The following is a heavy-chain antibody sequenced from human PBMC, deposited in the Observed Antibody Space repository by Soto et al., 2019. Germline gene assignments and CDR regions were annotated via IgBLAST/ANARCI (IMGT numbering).Heavy chain of an antibody. V-gene: IGHV1-3*01. D-gene: IGHD3-16*02. J-gene: IGHJ4*02. CDR2: INAGNGNT. CDR3: ATDTVYDYVWGSYRYVHFDY. Sequence: QVQLVQSGAEVKKPGASVKVSCKSSGYTFTSYAMHWVRQAPGQRLEWMGWINAGNGNTKYSQKVQGRVTITRETTASTAYMELSSLRSEATAVYYCATDTVYDYVWGSYRYVHFDYWGQGTLVTVSS. CDR1: GYTFTSYA.